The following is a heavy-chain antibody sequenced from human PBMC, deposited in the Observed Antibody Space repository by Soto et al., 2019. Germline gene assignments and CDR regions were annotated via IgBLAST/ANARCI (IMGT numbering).Heavy chain of an antibody. CDR2: ISAYSGNT. CDR3: ARTSNYTWNYFDS. J-gene: IGHJ4*02. D-gene: IGHD1-20*01. Sequence: QVQLVQSGAEVKKPGASVKVSCKASGYTFTSYGITWVRQAPGQGLEWMGWISAYSGNTNYAQKLQGTVTMTTDTSTSTAYMELRSLRSDATAVYSCARTSNYTWNYFDSWGQGTLVTVSS. CDR1: GYTFTSYG. V-gene: IGHV1-18*04.